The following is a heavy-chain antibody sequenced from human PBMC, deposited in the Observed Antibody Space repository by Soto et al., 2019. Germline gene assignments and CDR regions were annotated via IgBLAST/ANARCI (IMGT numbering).Heavy chain of an antibody. Sequence: SETLSLTCAVYGGSFSGYYWSWIRQPPGKGLEWIGEINHSGSTNYNPSLKSRVTISVDTSKNQFSLKLSSVTAADTAVYYCARGYDYYYYGMDVWGQGNTVTVSS. CDR1: GGSFSGYY. V-gene: IGHV4-34*01. CDR2: INHSGST. CDR3: ARGYDYYYYGMDV. J-gene: IGHJ6*02.